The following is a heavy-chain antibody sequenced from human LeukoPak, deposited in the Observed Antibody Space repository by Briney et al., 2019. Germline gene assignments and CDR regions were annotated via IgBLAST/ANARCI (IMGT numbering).Heavy chain of an antibody. D-gene: IGHD3-10*01. CDR3: ASVLWFGELIIDY. Sequence: SETLSLTCAVYGGSFSGYYWSWIRQPPGKGLEWIGEINHSGSTNYNPSLKSRVTISVDTSKNQFSLKLSSVTAADTAVYYCASVLWFGELIIDYWGQGTLVTVSP. J-gene: IGHJ4*02. CDR2: INHSGST. V-gene: IGHV4-34*01. CDR1: GGSFSGYY.